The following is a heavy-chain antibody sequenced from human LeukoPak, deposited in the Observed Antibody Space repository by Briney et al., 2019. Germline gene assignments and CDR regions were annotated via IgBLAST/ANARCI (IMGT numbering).Heavy chain of an antibody. Sequence: GGSLRLSCAASGFTFSSYGMHWVRQAPGKGLEWVAFIRYDGSNKYYADSVKGRFTISRDNSKNTLYLQMNSLRAEDTAVYYCAKVGGYLWEWELLRGSGYFDYWGQGTLVTVSS. CDR3: AKVGGYLWEWELLRGSGYFDY. D-gene: IGHD1-26*01. V-gene: IGHV3-30*02. J-gene: IGHJ4*02. CDR2: IRYDGSNK. CDR1: GFTFSSYG.